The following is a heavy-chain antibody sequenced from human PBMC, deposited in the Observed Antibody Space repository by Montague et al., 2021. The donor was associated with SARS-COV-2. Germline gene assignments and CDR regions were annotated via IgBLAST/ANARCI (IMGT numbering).Heavy chain of an antibody. J-gene: IGHJ6*02. V-gene: IGHV3-23*05. D-gene: IGHD3-9*01. CDR3: ALRNALTGHYKFGPDSFLYGMDV. Sequence: SLRLSCAASGFTFSNYAMNWVRRAPGKGLEWVSGIFGSGSDTYYADSVKGRFTISRDNSKNRLFLQLNSLRAKDTAVYYCALRNALTGHYKFGPDSFLYGMDVWGQGTTVIVSS. CDR2: IFGSGSDT. CDR1: GFTFSNYA.